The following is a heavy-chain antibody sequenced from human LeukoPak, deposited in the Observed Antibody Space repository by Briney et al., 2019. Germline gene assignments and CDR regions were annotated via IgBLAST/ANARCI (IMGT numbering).Heavy chain of an antibody. J-gene: IGHJ4*02. CDR1: GFTFSSYG. CDR2: ISGSGGST. CDR3: AKDGEWLRRTNYFDY. Sequence: GGSLRLSCAASGFTFSSYGMSWVRQAPGKGLEWVSAISGSGGSTYYADSVKGRFTISRDNSKNTLYLQMNSLRAGDTAVYYCAKDGEWLRRTNYFDYWGQGTLVTVSS. D-gene: IGHD5-12*01. V-gene: IGHV3-23*01.